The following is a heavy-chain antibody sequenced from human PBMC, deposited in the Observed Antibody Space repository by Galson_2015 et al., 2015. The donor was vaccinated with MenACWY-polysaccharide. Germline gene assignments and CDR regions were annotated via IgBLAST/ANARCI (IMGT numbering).Heavy chain of an antibody. CDR1: GFSFRSYW. J-gene: IGHJ2*01. V-gene: IGHV3-7*01. CDR2: IKQDGSEE. D-gene: IGHD1-7*01. Sequence: SLRLSCAASGFSFRSYWMSWVRQAPGKGLEWVADIKQDGSEEYYVDSVKGRFAISRDNARNSLYLQMNSLRAEDTAVYFCARDTGVSRTDDWSFDLWGRGSQVT. CDR3: ARDTGVSRTDDWSFDL.